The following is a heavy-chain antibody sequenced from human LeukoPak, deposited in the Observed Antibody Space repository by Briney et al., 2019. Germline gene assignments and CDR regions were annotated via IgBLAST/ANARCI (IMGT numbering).Heavy chain of an antibody. D-gene: IGHD4-11*01. CDR3: AEDAQRGFDYSNSLEK. CDR2: IWSDGSNR. Sequence: PGRSLTLSCAASKFLFSHFGMHWVRQAPGKGLEWVAVIWSDGSNRYYADSVKGRFTVSRDNSHNTVYLQMNDLRPEDTAVYYCAEDAQRGFDYSNSLEKWGQGTLVTVSS. V-gene: IGHV3-33*06. CDR1: KFLFSHFG. J-gene: IGHJ4*02.